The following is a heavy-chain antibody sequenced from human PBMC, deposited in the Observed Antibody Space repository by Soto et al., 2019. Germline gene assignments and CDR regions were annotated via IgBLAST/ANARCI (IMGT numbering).Heavy chain of an antibody. CDR3: AREASSSYNFDY. CDR1: GFTFSSYG. D-gene: IGHD6-6*01. V-gene: IGHV3-33*01. J-gene: IGHJ4*02. Sequence: QVQLVESGGGEVQPGRSLRLSCAASGFTFSSYGMHWVRQAPGKGLEWVAVIWYDGSNKYYADSVKGRFTISRDNSKNTLYLQMNSLRAEDTAVYYCAREASSSYNFDYWGQGTLVTVSS. CDR2: IWYDGSNK.